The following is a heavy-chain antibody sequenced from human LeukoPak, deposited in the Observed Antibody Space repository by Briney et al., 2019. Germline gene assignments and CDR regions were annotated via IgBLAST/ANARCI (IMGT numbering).Heavy chain of an antibody. CDR1: GFNFSSYG. V-gene: IGHV3-33*01. D-gene: IGHD6-19*01. CDR2: IWFDGSNI. Sequence: PGGSLRLSCAASGFNFSSYGMHWVRQAPGKGPEWATSIWFDGSNIHYADSVKGRVIISRDNSKSALYLKMNSLRAEDTAIYYCARDSLPMAVTGPFDHWGQGALVTVSS. CDR3: ARDSLPMAVTGPFDH. J-gene: IGHJ4*02.